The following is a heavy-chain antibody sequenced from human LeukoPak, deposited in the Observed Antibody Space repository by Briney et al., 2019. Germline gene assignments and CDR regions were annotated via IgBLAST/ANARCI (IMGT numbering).Heavy chain of an antibody. CDR1: GYTFTSYY. J-gene: IGHJ4*02. CDR2: INTSGGST. CDR3: ARESSWEHFDY. V-gene: IGHV1-46*01. D-gene: IGHD6-13*01. Sequence: GASVKVSCKASGYTFTSYYMHWVRQAPGQGLEWMGIINTSGGSTSYAQKFQGRVTMTRDTSTSTVYMELSSLRSEDTAVYYCARESSWEHFDYWGQGTLVTVSS.